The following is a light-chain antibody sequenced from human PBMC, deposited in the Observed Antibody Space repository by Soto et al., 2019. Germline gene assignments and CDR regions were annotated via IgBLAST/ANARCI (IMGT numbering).Light chain of an antibody. V-gene: IGKV3-11*01. Sequence: ETVLTQSPATLSLSPGERAILSCRASQSVSTYLAWYQQKPGQAPRLLISDASNRATGIPARFRGSGSGTDFTLTISSLEPEDFAVYYCQQRSSWPLTFGGGTKVEIK. CDR2: DAS. CDR1: QSVSTY. J-gene: IGKJ4*01. CDR3: QQRSSWPLT.